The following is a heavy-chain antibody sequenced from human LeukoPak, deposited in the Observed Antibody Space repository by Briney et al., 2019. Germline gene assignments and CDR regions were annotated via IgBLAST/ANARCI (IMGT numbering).Heavy chain of an antibody. CDR2: IYPGDSDT. Sequence: GGSLKISCKGSGYSFTSYWIGWVRQTPGKGLEWMGIIYPGDSDTRYSPSFQGQVTISADKSISTAYLQWSSLKASDTAMYYCARESGNYYDSSGYSPFDYWGQGTLVTVSS. V-gene: IGHV5-51*01. CDR3: ARESGNYYDSSGYSPFDY. CDR1: GYSFTSYW. D-gene: IGHD3-22*01. J-gene: IGHJ4*02.